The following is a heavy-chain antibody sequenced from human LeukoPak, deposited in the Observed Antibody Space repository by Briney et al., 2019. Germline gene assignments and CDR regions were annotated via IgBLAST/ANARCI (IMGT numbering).Heavy chain of an antibody. CDR1: GGSISSGSYY. Sequence: PSETLSLTCTVSGGSISSGSYYWSWIRQPAGKGLEWIGRIYTSGSTNYNPSLKSRVTISVDTSKNQFSLKLSSVTAADTAVYYCARDEMVRGLGDYWGQGTLVTVSS. CDR3: ARDEMVRGLGDY. D-gene: IGHD3-10*01. CDR2: IYTSGST. J-gene: IGHJ4*02. V-gene: IGHV4-61*02.